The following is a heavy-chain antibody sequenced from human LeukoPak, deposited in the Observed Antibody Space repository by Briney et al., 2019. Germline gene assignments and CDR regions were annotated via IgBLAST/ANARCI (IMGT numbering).Heavy chain of an antibody. D-gene: IGHD6-13*01. Sequence: GGSLRLSCSASGFTFGSYAMHWVRQAPGKGLEYVSAISSNGGSTYYADAVKGRFTISRDNSKNTLYLQMNSLRAEDTAVYYCARDGSSWSRWGYFDYWGQGTLVTVSS. CDR2: ISSNGGST. J-gene: IGHJ4*02. CDR1: GFTFGSYA. V-gene: IGHV3-64*04. CDR3: ARDGSSWSRWGYFDY.